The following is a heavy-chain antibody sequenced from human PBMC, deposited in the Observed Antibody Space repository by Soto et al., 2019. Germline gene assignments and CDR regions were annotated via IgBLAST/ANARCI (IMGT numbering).Heavy chain of an antibody. D-gene: IGHD3-10*01. CDR2: ITSSSDYI. J-gene: IGHJ5*02. Sequence: EVQVVESGGGLVKPGGSLRLSCIGSGFTFSSYSMNWVRQAPGRGLEWVSSITSSSDYIHYADSVKGRFTISRDNAKRELDVQMDSLRAEDSAVYYCTRDEYFYASGRGFDPWGQGTLVTVSS. CDR3: TRDEYFYASGRGFDP. CDR1: GFTFSSYS. V-gene: IGHV3-21*01.